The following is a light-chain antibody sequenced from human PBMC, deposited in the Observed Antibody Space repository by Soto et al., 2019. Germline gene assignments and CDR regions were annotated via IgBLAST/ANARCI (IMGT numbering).Light chain of an antibody. CDR1: SGDVGNYNL. J-gene: IGLJ1*01. CDR3: SSYTSSSTYV. V-gene: IGLV2-14*02. CDR2: EVS. Sequence: QSALTQPASVSGSPGQSITISCTGTSGDVGNYNLVSWYQQHPGKAPKLMIYEVSNRPSGVSNRFSGSKSGNTATLTISGLQAEDEADYYCSSYTSSSTYVFGTGTKVTVL.